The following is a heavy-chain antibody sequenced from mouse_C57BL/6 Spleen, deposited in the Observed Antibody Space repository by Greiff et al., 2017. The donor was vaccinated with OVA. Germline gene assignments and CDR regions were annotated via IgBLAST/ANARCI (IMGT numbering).Heavy chain of an antibody. J-gene: IGHJ3*01. D-gene: IGHD2-1*01. V-gene: IGHV1-55*01. CDR1: GYTFTSYW. CDR2: ISPGSGST. Sequence: QVQLQQSGAELVKPGASVKMSCKASGYTFTSYWITWVKQRPGQGLEWIGDISPGSGSTNYNEKFKSKATLTVDTSSSTAYMQLSSLTSEDSAVYYCARRGDIYYGNSAWFAYWGQGTLVTVSA. CDR3: ARRGDIYYGNSAWFAY.